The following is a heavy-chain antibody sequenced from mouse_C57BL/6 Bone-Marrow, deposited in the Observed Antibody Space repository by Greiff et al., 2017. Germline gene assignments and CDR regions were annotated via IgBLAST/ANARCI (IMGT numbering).Heavy chain of an antibody. CDR3: ARGDYGSSSFDY. CDR1: GFTFSSYA. CDR2: ISDGGSYT. J-gene: IGHJ2*01. Sequence: EVKVEESGGGLVKPGGSLKLSCAASGFTFSSYAMSWVRQTPEKRLEWVATISDGGSYTYYPDNVKGRFTISRDNAKNNLYLQMSHLKSEDTAMYYCARGDYGSSSFDYWGQGTTLTVSS. V-gene: IGHV5-4*03. D-gene: IGHD1-1*01.